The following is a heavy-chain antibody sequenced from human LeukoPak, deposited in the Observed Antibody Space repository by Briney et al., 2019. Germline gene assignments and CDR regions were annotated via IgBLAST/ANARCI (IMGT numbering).Heavy chain of an antibody. J-gene: IGHJ6*02. CDR2: INHSGST. CDR3: AREEAWHYYGMDV. Sequence: SETLSLTCTVSGGSISSYYWSWIRQPPGKGLEWIGEINHSGSTNYNPSLKSRVTISVDTSKNQFSLKLSSVTAADTAVYYCAREEAWHYYGMDVWGQGTTVTVSS. D-gene: IGHD2-21*01. CDR1: GGSISSYY. V-gene: IGHV4-59*01.